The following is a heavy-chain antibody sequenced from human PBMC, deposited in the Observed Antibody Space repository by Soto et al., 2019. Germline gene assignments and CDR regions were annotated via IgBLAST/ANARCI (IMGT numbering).Heavy chain of an antibody. D-gene: IGHD3-22*01. CDR3: ASGDYDSSGYYFLY. J-gene: IGHJ4*02. CDR2: IYYSGST. V-gene: IGHV4-59*01. Sequence: QVQLQESGPGLVKPSETLSLTCTVSGGSISSYYWSWIRQPPGKGLEWIGYIYYSGSTNYNPSLKSRVTISVYTSKNQFSLKLSSVTAADTAVYYCASGDYDSSGYYFLYWGQGTLVTVSS. CDR1: GGSISSYY.